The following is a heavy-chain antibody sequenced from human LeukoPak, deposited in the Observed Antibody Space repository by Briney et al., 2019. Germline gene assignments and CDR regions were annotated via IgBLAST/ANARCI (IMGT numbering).Heavy chain of an antibody. CDR1: GGTFSSYA. Sequence: GSSVKVSCKASGGTFSSYAISWVRQAPGQGLEWMGGIIPIFGTANCAQKFQGRVTITTDESTSTAYMELSSLRSEDTAVYYCATEPNKFYPSSVGATTGFDYWGQGTLVTVSS. CDR3: ATEPNKFYPSSVGATTGFDY. D-gene: IGHD1-26*01. V-gene: IGHV1-69*05. J-gene: IGHJ4*02. CDR2: IIPIFGTA.